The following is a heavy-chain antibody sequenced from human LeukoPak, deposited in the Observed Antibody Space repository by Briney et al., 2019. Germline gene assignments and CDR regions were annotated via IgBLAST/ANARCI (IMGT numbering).Heavy chain of an antibody. J-gene: IGHJ4*02. CDR3: AKDVEEQPSIAVAGTAVDY. D-gene: IGHD6-19*01. Sequence: GGSLRLSCAASGFTFSSYAMSWVRQAPGKGLEWVSAISGSGGSTYYADSVKGRFTISRDNSKNTLYLQMNSLRAEDTAVYYCAKDVEEQPSIAVAGTAVDYWGQGTLVTVSS. V-gene: IGHV3-23*01. CDR2: ISGSGGST. CDR1: GFTFSSYA.